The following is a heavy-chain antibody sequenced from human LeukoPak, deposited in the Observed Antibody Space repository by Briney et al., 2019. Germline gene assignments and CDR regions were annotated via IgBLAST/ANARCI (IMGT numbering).Heavy chain of an antibody. CDR1: GGTFSSYA. CDR3: ASVGDSGYDFSYFDY. D-gene: IGHD5-12*01. V-gene: IGHV1-69*04. CDR2: IIPILGIA. Sequence: ASVKVSCKASGGTFSSYAISWVRQAPGQGLEWMGRIIPILGIANYAQKFQGRVTITADKSTSTAYMELSSLRSEDTAAYYCASVGDSGYDFSYFDYWGQGTLVTVSS. J-gene: IGHJ4*02.